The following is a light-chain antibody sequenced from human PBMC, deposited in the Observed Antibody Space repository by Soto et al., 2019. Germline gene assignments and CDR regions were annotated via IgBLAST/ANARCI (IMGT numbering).Light chain of an antibody. Sequence: DIEMTQSPGSLTVSLGERATINCKSSQSVLHNSNNRNYLAWYQQKPGHPPKLLIYWASTRESGVPDRFSGSGSATDFSLTISNLQSEYVAVYYCQQYYTYPYTFGRSTKMEIQ. J-gene: IGKJ2*01. V-gene: IGKV4-1*01. CDR2: WAS. CDR3: QQYYTYPYT. CDR1: QSVLHNSNNRNY.